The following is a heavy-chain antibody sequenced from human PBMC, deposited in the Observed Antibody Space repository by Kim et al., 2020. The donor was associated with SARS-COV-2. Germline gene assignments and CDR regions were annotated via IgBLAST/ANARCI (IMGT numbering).Heavy chain of an antibody. CDR2: INHSGST. J-gene: IGHJ6*03. CDR1: GGSFSGYY. V-gene: IGHV4-34*01. Sequence: SETLSLTCAVYGGSFSGYYWNWIRQPPGKGLEWIGEINHSGSTNYNPSLKSRVTISVDTSKNQFSLKLSSVTAADTAVYYCARGQGYDFWSGSVYYYMDVWGKGTTVTVSS. D-gene: IGHD3-3*01. CDR3: ARGQGYDFWSGSVYYYMDV.